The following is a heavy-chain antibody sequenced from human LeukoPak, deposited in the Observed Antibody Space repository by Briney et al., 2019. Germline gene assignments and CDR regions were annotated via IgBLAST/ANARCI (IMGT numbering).Heavy chain of an antibody. J-gene: IGHJ4*02. CDR2: ISSSSSYI. D-gene: IGHD3-22*01. CDR1: GFTFSSYS. CDR3: ARGYYDSSGYYRAFEDY. V-gene: IGHV3-21*01. Sequence: PGGSLRLSCAASGFTFSSYSMNWVRQAPGKGLEWVSSISSSSSYIYYADSVKGRFTISRDNAKNSLYLQMNSLRAEDTAVYYCARGYYDSSGYYRAFEDYWGQGTLVTVSS.